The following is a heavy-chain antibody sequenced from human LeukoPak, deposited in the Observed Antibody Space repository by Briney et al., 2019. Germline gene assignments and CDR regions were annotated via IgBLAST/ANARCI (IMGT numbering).Heavy chain of an antibody. CDR2: IKSKTDGGTT. CDR1: GFTFNKAR. CDR3: TPYYMDV. Sequence: WGALRLSRAGSGFTFNKARMSWVRQAPGEGLEWVGRIKSKTDGGTTDYAAPVKGRFTISRDDSKNTLYLQMNSLKTEDTAVYYCTPYYMDVWGKGTTVTVSS. J-gene: IGHJ6*03. V-gene: IGHV3-15*01.